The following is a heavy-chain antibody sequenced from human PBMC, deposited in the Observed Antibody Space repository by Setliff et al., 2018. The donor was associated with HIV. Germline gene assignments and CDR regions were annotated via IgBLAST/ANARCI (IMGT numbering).Heavy chain of an antibody. CDR1: GGTFGIYG. CDR3: ARESACSSTSCPKVLDY. J-gene: IGHJ4*02. D-gene: IGHD2-2*01. CDR2: TIPMFGTA. Sequence: SLKVSCKASGGTFGIYGISWVRQAPGQGLEWMGGTIPMFGTANYAQKFQGRVTITTDESTNTGYMELSSLRSEDTAVYYCARESACSSTSCPKVLDYWGQGTLVTVSS. V-gene: IGHV1-69*05.